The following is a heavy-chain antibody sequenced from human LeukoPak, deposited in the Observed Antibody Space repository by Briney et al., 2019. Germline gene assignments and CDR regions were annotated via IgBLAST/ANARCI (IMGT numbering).Heavy chain of an antibody. CDR3: ASLLIPDIDY. D-gene: IGHD2-21*01. V-gene: IGHV3-30-3*01. CDR2: ISYDGSQK. J-gene: IGHJ4*02. CDR1: GFTFSGYA. Sequence: GGSLRLSCAASGFTFSGYAMHWVRQAPGKGLEWVAVISYDGSQKYYADSVTGRFTISRDNSKNTLFLQMTSLRPEVTAVYYCASLLIPDIDYWGQGTLVTVSS.